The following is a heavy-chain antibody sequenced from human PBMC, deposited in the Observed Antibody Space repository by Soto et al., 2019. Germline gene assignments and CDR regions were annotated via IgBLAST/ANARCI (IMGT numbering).Heavy chain of an antibody. CDR3: TRAPWAEGFLEWLLKFDY. CDR1: GFPCSDYT. CDR2: IRSKAYGGTT. Sequence: LRGYCAASGFPCSDYTMSWVRQAPGKGLEWVGLIRSKAYGGTTEYAASVKGRFTISRDDSKSIAYLQMNSLKTEDTAVYYCTRAPWAEGFLEWLLKFDYWGQARLV. D-gene: IGHD3-3*01. J-gene: IGHJ4*02. V-gene: IGHV3-49*04.